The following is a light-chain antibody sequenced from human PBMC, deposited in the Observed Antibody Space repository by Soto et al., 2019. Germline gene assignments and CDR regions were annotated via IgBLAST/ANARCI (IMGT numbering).Light chain of an antibody. Sequence: VLPPSPGTRSLSQGVRSPLSRRESQSVRRNYLAWYQQKPGQAHRLLIYDAFTRATGIPDRFSGSGSGADFTLSINRLEPEEFAVYFCKQYGRTPLTFGGGTKVDI. CDR2: DAF. CDR1: QSVRRNY. CDR3: KQYGRTPLT. V-gene: IGKV3-20*01. J-gene: IGKJ4*01.